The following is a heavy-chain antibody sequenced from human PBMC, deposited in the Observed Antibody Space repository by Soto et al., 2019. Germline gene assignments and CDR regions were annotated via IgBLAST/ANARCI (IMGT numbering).Heavy chain of an antibody. CDR1: GFTFSSYA. J-gene: IGHJ4*02. Sequence: GGSLRLSCAASGFTFSSYAMSWVRQAPGKGLEWVSAISGSGGSTYYADSVKGRFTISRDNSKNTLYLQMNSLRAEDTAVYYCASTSFDTYYYDSSGYYYRPHFDYWGQGTLVTVSS. V-gene: IGHV3-23*01. CDR3: ASTSFDTYYYDSSGYYYRPHFDY. D-gene: IGHD3-22*01. CDR2: ISGSGGST.